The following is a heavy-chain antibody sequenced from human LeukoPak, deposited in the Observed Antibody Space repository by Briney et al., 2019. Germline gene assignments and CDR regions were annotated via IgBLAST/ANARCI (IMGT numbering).Heavy chain of an antibody. V-gene: IGHV4-39*07. CDR3: ARDSARGELDNWFDP. Sequence: KASETLSLTCTVSGGSISSSSYYWGWIRQPPGKGLEWIGSIYYSGSTNYNPSLKSRVTISVDTSKNQFSLKLSSVTAADTAVYYCARDSARGELDNWFDPWGQGTLVTVSS. CDR1: GGSISSSSYY. D-gene: IGHD3-16*01. J-gene: IGHJ5*02. CDR2: IYYSGST.